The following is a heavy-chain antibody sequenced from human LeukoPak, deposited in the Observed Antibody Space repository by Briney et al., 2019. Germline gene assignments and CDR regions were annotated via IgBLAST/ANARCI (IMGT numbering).Heavy chain of an antibody. Sequence: PGGSLRLSCAATGFTFDDYAIHWVRQAPGKGLEWVSLMTGDGGRTYYADSLKGGFTISRDNSKTSLCLQMNSLRTEDTALYYCAKDVGYSTTWYLESWGQGTLVTASS. CDR2: MTGDGGRT. CDR1: GFTFDDYA. CDR3: AKDVGYSTTWYLES. D-gene: IGHD6-13*01. V-gene: IGHV3-43*02. J-gene: IGHJ4*02.